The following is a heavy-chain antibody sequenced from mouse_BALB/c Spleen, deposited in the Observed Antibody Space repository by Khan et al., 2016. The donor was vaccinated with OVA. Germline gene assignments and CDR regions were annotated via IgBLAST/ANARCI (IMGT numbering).Heavy chain of an antibody. Sequence: QVQLKQSGPGLVAPSQSLSITCTVSGFSLTDYGVSWIRQPPGKGLEWLGLIWGGGTTYYNSALKSRLSISKDNSKSQVFLKMKSLQTDDTAMYYCAKPYYAHYYAMEYWGQGTSVTVSS. CDR1: GFSLTDYG. D-gene: IGHD2-10*01. V-gene: IGHV2-6-5*01. CDR2: IWGGGTT. J-gene: IGHJ4*01. CDR3: AKPYYAHYYAMEY.